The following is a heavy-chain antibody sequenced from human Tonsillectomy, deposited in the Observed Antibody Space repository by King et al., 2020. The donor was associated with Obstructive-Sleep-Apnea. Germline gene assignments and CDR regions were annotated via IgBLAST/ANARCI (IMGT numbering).Heavy chain of an antibody. Sequence: VQLQESGPGLVKPSETLSLTCTVSGGSISSYYWSWIRQPPGKGLEWIGYIYYSGSTNYNPSLKSRVTISVDTSKNQFSLKLSSVTAADTAVYYCARSRGGGYSFLGYWGQGTLVTVSS. CDR3: ARSRGGGYSFLGY. CDR1: GGSISSYY. V-gene: IGHV4-59*01. D-gene: IGHD2-15*01. J-gene: IGHJ4*02. CDR2: IYYSGST.